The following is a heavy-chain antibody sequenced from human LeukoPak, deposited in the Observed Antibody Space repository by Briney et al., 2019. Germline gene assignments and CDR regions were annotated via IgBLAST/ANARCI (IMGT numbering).Heavy chain of an antibody. V-gene: IGHV4-39*07. CDR3: ARRAGGYSHPYDY. D-gene: IGHD4-23*01. J-gene: IGHJ4*02. Sequence: WVRQPPGKGLEWIGSMYYSGSTYYNPSLKSRVTISLDTSKNQFSLKLTSVTAEDTAVYYCARRAGGYSHPYDYWGQGILVTVSS. CDR2: MYYSGST.